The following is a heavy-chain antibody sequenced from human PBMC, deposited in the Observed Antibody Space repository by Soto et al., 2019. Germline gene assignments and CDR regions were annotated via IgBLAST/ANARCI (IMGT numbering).Heavy chain of an antibody. J-gene: IGHJ5*02. V-gene: IGHV3-7*03. CDR2: IKQDESDK. CDR1: GFRFRDYW. D-gene: IGHD3-16*02. CDR3: AAYCYTMTCTHFHGYS. Sequence: EVQLVESGGGLVQTGGSLRLSCAVSGFRFRDYWMIWVRQAPGKGLEWVANIKQDESDKYFVDSVKGRLTISRDNAKNALYLQMHSLRVEDTAVYYCAAYCYTMTCTHFHGYSWGQGTQVTVSS.